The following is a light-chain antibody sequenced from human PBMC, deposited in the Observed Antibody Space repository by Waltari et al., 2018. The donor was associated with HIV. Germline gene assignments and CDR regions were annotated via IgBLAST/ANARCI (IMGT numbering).Light chain of an antibody. CDR2: EVT. Sequence: CALTQPPSASGSPGPAVTLPCPGTSRAVGASNYVSWYQQHPGKAPKLIIYEVTKRPSGVPDRFSGSKSGNAASLTVSGLQTEDEAVYYCSSYAGSNTLIFGGGT. CDR1: SRAVGASNY. V-gene: IGLV2-8*01. J-gene: IGLJ2*01. CDR3: SSYAGSNTLI.